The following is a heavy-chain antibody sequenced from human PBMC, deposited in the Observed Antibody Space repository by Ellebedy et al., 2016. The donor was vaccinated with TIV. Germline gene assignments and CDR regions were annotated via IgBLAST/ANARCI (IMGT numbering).Heavy chain of an antibody. D-gene: IGHD3-10*01. CDR2: ISGSGGST. CDR3: ARDVLFGEIWP. J-gene: IGHJ5*02. V-gene: IGHV3-23*01. CDR1: GFTFSSYA. Sequence: GGSLRLSCAASGFTFSSYAMSWVRQAPGKGLEWASAISGSGGSTYYADSVKGRFTISRDNSKNTLYLQMNSLRAEDTAVYYCARDVLFGEIWPWGQGTLVTVSS.